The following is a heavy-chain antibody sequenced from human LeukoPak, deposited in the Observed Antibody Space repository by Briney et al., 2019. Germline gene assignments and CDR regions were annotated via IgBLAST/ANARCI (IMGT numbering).Heavy chain of an antibody. D-gene: IGHD5-18*01. V-gene: IGHV1-18*01. Sequence: ASVKVSCKASGYTFPNYGISWVRQAPGQGLEWMGWISAYNGNTNYAQKLQGRVTMTTDTFTRTAYMELRSLRSDDTAVYYCARDPRDHSYGWSWRYFDYWGQGTLVTVSS. CDR1: GYTFPNYG. J-gene: IGHJ4*02. CDR2: ISAYNGNT. CDR3: ARDPRDHSYGWSWRYFDY.